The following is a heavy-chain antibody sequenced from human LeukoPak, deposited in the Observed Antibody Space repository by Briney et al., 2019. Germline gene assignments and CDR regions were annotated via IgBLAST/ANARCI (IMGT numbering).Heavy chain of an antibody. V-gene: IGHV3-11*06. CDR3: ATYLGITMVRGVPHDY. CDR2: ISTSSTYT. CDR1: GFTFSDYY. Sequence: PGGSLRLSCAASGFTFSDYYMSWIRQAPGKGLEWLSYISTSSTYTNYADSVKGRFTISRDNAKNSLYLQMNSLRAEGTAVYYCATYLGITMVRGVPHDYWGQGTLVTVSS. J-gene: IGHJ4*02. D-gene: IGHD3-10*01.